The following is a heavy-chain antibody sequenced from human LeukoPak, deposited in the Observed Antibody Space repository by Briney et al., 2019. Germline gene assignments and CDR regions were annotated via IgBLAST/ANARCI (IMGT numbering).Heavy chain of an antibody. V-gene: IGHV1-2*02. D-gene: IGHD1-7*01. Sequence: VASVKVSCKASGYTFTGYFMHWVRQAPGQGLEWMGWINPNSGVTNYAQNFQGRVTMTRDTSISTAYMELSRLRSDDTAVYYCAREALTATTGFDYWGQGTLVTVSS. CDR2: INPNSGVT. J-gene: IGHJ4*02. CDR3: AREALTATTGFDY. CDR1: GYTFTGYF.